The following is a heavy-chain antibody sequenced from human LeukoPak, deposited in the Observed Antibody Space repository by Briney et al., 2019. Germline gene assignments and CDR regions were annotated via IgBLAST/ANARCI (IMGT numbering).Heavy chain of an antibody. J-gene: IGHJ5*02. CDR3: ARDGWFDP. Sequence: ASVKVCCKASGYTFTNYYMHWVRQAPGQGLEWMGMINPSGGSTSYAQKFQGRVTMTRDTSTNTVYMELTSLRSEDTAVYYCARDGWFDPWGQGTLVTVSS. CDR2: INPSGGST. CDR1: GYTFTNYY. V-gene: IGHV1-46*01.